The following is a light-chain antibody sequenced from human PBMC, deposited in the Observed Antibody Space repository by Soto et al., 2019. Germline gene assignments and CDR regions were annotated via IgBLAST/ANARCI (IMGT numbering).Light chain of an antibody. CDR1: QSVNSN. V-gene: IGKV3-15*01. CDR2: GTS. J-gene: IGKJ1*01. CDR3: QQYNNWPRT. Sequence: EIVMTQSPATLSLSPGERATLSCRASQSVNSNLAWYQQKAGQAPRLIIYGTSTRATGIPARFSGSGSGTDFTVTISTLQFEDFAVYYCQQYNNWPRTFGQGTEVDIK.